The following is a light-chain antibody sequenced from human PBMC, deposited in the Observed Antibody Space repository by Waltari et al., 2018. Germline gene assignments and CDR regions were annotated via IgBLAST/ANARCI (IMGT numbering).Light chain of an antibody. J-gene: IGKJ1*01. CDR3: QQYNSYSTT. V-gene: IGKV1-5*03. Sequence: DIQMTPSPSTLSASVGDSVTITCRASPSISSWLAWYQQKPGKAPKLLIYKASSLESGVPSRFSGSGSGTEFTLTISSLQPDDFATYYCQQYNSYSTTFGQGTKVEIK. CDR1: PSISSW. CDR2: KAS.